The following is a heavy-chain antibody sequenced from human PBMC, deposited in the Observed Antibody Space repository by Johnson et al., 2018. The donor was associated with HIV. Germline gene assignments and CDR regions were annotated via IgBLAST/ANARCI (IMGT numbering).Heavy chain of an antibody. V-gene: IGHV3-30*18. CDR1: GFTFSSYA. J-gene: IGHJ3*01. D-gene: IGHD1-26*01. CDR3: AKDTVSGSYYDV. CDR2: ISYAGSNK. Sequence: QVQLVESGGGLVQPGGSLRLSCAASGFTFSSYAMNWVRQVPGKGLECVAFISYAGSNKYYADSVKGRFTISRDNSKNMLYLQMNSLIAEDTAVYYCAKDTVSGSYYDVWGQGTMVTVSS.